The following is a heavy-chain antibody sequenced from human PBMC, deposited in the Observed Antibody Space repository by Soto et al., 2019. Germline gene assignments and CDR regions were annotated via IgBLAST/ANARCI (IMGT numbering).Heavy chain of an antibody. CDR1: GGSISSGGYY. CDR3: ARVFADSSGYYYSHWFDP. CDR2: IYYSGST. J-gene: IGHJ5*02. D-gene: IGHD3-22*01. Sequence: PSETLSLTCTVSGGSISSGGYYWSWIRQHPGKGLEWIGYIYYSGSTYYNPSLKSRVTISVDTSKNQFSLKLSSVTAADTAVYYCARVFADSSGYYYSHWFDPWGQGTLVTVSS. V-gene: IGHV4-31*03.